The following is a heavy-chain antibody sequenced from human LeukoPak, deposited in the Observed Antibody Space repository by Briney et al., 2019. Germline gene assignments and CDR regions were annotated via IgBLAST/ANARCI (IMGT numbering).Heavy chain of an antibody. J-gene: IGHJ4*02. D-gene: IGHD5-24*01. Sequence: GGSLRLSCAASGFTFRNYAMHWVRQAPGKGLEWVGFIRSRAYGGTTEYAASVKGRFTISRDDSKSIAYLQMNSLKTEDTAVYYCTREMATVGNFDYWGQGTLVTVSS. CDR3: TREMATVGNFDY. V-gene: IGHV3-49*04. CDR1: GFTFRNYA. CDR2: IRSRAYGGTT.